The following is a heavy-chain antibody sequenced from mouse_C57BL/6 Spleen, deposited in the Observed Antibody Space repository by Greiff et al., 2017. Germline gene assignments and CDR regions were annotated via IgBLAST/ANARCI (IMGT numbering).Heavy chain of an antibody. Sequence: QVQLQQPGAELVKPGASVKMSCKASGYTFTSYWITWVKQRPGQGLEWIGDIYPGSGSTNYNEKFKSKATLTVDTSSSTAYMQLSSLTSEDSAVYYCASLPTYYYGSSYPYWYFDVWGTGTTVTVSS. V-gene: IGHV1-55*01. CDR1: GYTFTSYW. CDR3: ASLPTYYYGSSYPYWYFDV. J-gene: IGHJ1*03. D-gene: IGHD1-1*01. CDR2: IYPGSGST.